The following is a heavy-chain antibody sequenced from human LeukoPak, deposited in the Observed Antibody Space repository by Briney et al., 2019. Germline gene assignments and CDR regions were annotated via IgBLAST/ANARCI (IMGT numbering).Heavy chain of an antibody. Sequence: SETLSLTCTVSGGSISSYYWSWIRQPPGRGLEWIGYIYYSGSTNYNPSLKSRVTISVDTSKNQFSLKLSSVTAADTAVYYCAGREGSGWYYFDYWGQGTLVTVSS. CDR2: IYYSGST. CDR3: AGREGSGWYYFDY. D-gene: IGHD6-19*01. CDR1: GGSISSYY. V-gene: IGHV4-59*08. J-gene: IGHJ4*02.